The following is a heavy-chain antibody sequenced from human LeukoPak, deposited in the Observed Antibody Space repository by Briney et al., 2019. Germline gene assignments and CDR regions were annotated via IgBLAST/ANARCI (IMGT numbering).Heavy chain of an antibody. D-gene: IGHD3-10*02. Sequence: PSETLSLTCTVSGGSISSGGYYWSWIRQPPGKGLEWIGYIYHSGSTYYNPSLKSRVTISVDRSKNQFSLKLSSVTAADTAVYYCARFSMWTGFDYWGQGTLVTVSS. CDR3: ARFSMWTGFDY. CDR2: IYHSGST. J-gene: IGHJ4*02. V-gene: IGHV4-30-2*01. CDR1: GGSISSGGYY.